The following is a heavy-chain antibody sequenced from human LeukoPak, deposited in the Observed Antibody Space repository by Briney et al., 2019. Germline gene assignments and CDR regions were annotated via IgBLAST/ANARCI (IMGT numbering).Heavy chain of an antibody. CDR2: IRSKVYGGTP. V-gene: IGHV3-49*04. CDR3: TRDQTPYY. Sequence: PGGSLRLFCTASGFTFGDYAMTWVRQAPGKGLEWVGFIRSKVYGGTPEYAASVKGRFTISRDDSKGIAYLQMNSLKTEDTAVYYCTRDQTPYYWGQGTLVTVSS. CDR1: GFTFGDYA. J-gene: IGHJ4*02.